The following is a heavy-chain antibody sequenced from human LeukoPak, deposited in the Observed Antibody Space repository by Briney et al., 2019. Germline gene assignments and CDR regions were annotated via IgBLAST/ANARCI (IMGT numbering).Heavy chain of an antibody. Sequence: PGGSLRLSCAASGFTFNAFGMNWVRQAPGKGLEWVSYIGTTSGAIYYADCVKGRFTISRDSAKNSLYLQMNSLRAEDTAVYYCARFRTWGDKAFDYWGQGTLVTVSS. D-gene: IGHD2-21*02. J-gene: IGHJ4*02. CDR2: IGTTSGAI. V-gene: IGHV3-48*01. CDR1: GFTFNAFG. CDR3: ARFRTWGDKAFDY.